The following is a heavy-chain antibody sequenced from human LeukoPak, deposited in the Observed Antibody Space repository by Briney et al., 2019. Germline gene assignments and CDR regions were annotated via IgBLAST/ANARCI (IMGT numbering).Heavy chain of an antibody. CDR3: ARVWFGELSAFDI. V-gene: IGHV1-8*01. CDR2: MNPNSGNT. CDR1: GYTFTSYD. J-gene: IGHJ3*02. Sequence: GASVKVSCKASGYTFTSYDINWVRQATGQGFEWMGWMNPNSGNTGYAQKFQGRVTMTRNTSIRTAYMELSSLRSEDTAVYDCARVWFGELSAFDIWGQGTMVTVSS. D-gene: IGHD3-10*01.